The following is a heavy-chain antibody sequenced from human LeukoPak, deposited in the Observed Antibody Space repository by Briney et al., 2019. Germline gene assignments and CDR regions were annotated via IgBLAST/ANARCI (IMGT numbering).Heavy chain of an antibody. CDR1: GGSISSSSYY. Sequence: SEILSLTCTVSGGSISSSSYYWGWIRQPPGKGLEWIGSIYYSGSTYYNPSLKSRVTISVDTSKNQFSLKLSSVTAADTAVYYCARGQDWFDPWGQGTLVTVSS. J-gene: IGHJ5*02. V-gene: IGHV4-39*07. CDR2: IYYSGST. CDR3: ARGQDWFDP.